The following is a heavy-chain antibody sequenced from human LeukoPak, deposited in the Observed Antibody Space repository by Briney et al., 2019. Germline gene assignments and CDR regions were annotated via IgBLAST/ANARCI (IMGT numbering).Heavy chain of an antibody. CDR1: GYTFTSYG. Sequence: GASVKVSCKASGYTFTSYGISWVRQAPGQGLEWVGWISAYNGNTNYAQKFQGRVTMTTDTSTSTAYMELRSLRSDDTAVYCCARGPYCSGGTCYSQYFDYWGQGTLVTVSS. J-gene: IGHJ4*02. CDR3: ARGPYCSGGTCYSQYFDY. D-gene: IGHD2-15*01. CDR2: ISAYNGNT. V-gene: IGHV1-18*01.